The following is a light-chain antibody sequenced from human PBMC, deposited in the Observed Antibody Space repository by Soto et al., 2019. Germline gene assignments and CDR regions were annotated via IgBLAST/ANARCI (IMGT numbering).Light chain of an antibody. CDR1: SSNIGANYD. Sequence: QSVLTQPPSVSGAPGQRVTISCTGSSSNIGANYDVQWYQQLPGTAPKLLMYGNSNRPSGVPDRFSGSKSGTSASLAITGLQAEDEADYYCQSYDNSLVWVFGGGTKLTVL. V-gene: IGLV1-40*01. CDR2: GNS. CDR3: QSYDNSLVWV. J-gene: IGLJ3*02.